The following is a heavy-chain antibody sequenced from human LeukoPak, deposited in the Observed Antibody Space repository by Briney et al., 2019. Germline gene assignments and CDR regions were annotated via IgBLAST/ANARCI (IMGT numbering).Heavy chain of an antibody. Sequence: SGTLSLTCTVSGDSISSRSYSWGWIRQPPGKGLEWIGSMYYTGNTDYNPSLKSRLTMSVDTSKNQFSLKLSSVTAADTAVYFCAKGYTNGVNQEVWLDPWGQGTLVTVSS. J-gene: IGHJ5*02. D-gene: IGHD2-8*01. CDR1: GDSISSRSYS. CDR3: AKGYTNGVNQEVWLDP. CDR2: MYYTGNT. V-gene: IGHV4-39*07.